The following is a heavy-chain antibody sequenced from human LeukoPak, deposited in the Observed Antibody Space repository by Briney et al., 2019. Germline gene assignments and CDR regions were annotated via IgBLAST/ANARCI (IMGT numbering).Heavy chain of an antibody. V-gene: IGHV3-33*01. D-gene: IGHD4-17*01. Sequence: GRSLRLSCAASGFTFSSYGMHWVRQAPGKGLEWVAVIWYDGSNKYYADSVKGRFTISRDNSKNTLYLQMNSLRAEDTAVYYCARDFETTVTTDDYWGQGTLVTVSS. CDR1: GFTFSSYG. J-gene: IGHJ4*02. CDR3: ARDFETTVTTDDY. CDR2: IWYDGSNK.